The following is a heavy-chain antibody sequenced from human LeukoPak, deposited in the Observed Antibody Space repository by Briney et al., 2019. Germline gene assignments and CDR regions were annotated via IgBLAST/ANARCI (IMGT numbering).Heavy chain of an antibody. CDR3: AKDLEIVVVVGYFDY. V-gene: IGHV3-53*01. Sequence: GGSLRLSCAASGFTVSSNYMSWVRQAPGKGLEWVSVIYSGGSTYYADSVKGRFTISRDNSKNTLYLQMNSLRAEDTAVYYCAKDLEIVVVVGYFDYWGQGTLVTVSS. J-gene: IGHJ4*02. CDR1: GFTVSSNY. D-gene: IGHD3-22*01. CDR2: IYSGGST.